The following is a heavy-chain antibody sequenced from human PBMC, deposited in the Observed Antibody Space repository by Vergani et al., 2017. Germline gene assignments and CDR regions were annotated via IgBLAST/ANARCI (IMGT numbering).Heavy chain of an antibody. CDR1: GYTFTGYY. CDR2: INPNSGGT. CDR3: AREGLGMAXSDY. V-gene: IGHV1-2*02. J-gene: IGHJ4*02. D-gene: IGHD7-27*01. Sequence: QVQLVQSGAEVKKPGASVKVSCKASGYTFTGYYMHWVRQAPGQGLEWMGWINPNSGGTNYGQKFQGRVTMTRDTSISTAYMELSRLRSDDTAVYYCAREGLGMAXSDYWGQGTLVTVSS.